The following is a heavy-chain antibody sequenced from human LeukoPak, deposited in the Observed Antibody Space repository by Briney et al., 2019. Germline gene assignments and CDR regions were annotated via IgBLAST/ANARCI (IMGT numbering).Heavy chain of an antibody. Sequence: ASVKVSCKASGYTFTGYYMHWVRQAPGQGLEWMGRINPNSGGTNYAQKFQGRVTMTRDTSISTAYMELSGLRSDDTAVYYCASAAHMTTVTTSTDYWGQGTLVTVSS. V-gene: IGHV1-2*06. CDR2: INPNSGGT. CDR3: ASAAHMTTVTTSTDY. D-gene: IGHD4-17*01. J-gene: IGHJ4*02. CDR1: GYTFTGYY.